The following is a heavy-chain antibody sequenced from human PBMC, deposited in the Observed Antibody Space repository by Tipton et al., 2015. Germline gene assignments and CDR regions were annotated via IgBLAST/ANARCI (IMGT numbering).Heavy chain of an antibody. V-gene: IGHV3-23*01. Sequence: SLRLSCTGSGFTFSRSAMTWVRQAPGKGLEWVSTISGSGDTTYYADSVKGRFTLSRDNSKNTLYLQMNSLRAEDTALYYCAKQTFDYWGQGTLVTVSS. CDR2: ISGSGDTT. CDR3: AKQTFDY. J-gene: IGHJ4*02. CDR1: GFTFSRSA.